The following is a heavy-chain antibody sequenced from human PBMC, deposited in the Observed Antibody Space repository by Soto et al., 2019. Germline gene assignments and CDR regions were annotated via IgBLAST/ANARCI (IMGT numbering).Heavy chain of an antibody. J-gene: IGHJ4*02. CDR1: GGSISTSSYY. Sequence: NPSETLSLTCTVSGGSISTSSYYWAWIRQRPGKGLEWIGYIFYSGSTDYKTSLKSRVTISIDTSKNQFSLRLSSVTAADTAVYYCARHLSTTIAPLPFDYWGQGTLVTVSS. V-gene: IGHV4-39*01. CDR2: IFYSGST. CDR3: ARHLSTTIAPLPFDY. D-gene: IGHD1-1*01.